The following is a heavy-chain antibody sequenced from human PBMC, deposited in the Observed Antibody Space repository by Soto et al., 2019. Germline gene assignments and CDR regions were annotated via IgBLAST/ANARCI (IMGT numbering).Heavy chain of an antibody. CDR2: IIPILGIA. CDR3: ARGGGIFGVVIRNWFDP. Sequence: GASVKVSCKASGGTFSSYTISWVRQAPGQGLEWMGRIIPILGIANYAQKFQGRVTITADKSASTAYMELSSLRSEDTAVYYCARGGGIFGVVIRNWFDPWGQGTLVTVSS. V-gene: IGHV1-69*02. J-gene: IGHJ5*02. CDR1: GGTFSSYT. D-gene: IGHD3-3*01.